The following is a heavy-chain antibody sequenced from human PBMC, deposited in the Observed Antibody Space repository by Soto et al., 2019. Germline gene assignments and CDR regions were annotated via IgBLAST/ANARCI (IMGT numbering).Heavy chain of an antibody. CDR1: GYSFTSYW. J-gene: IGHJ6*02. Sequence: GESLKISCKGSGYSFTSYWIGWVRQMPGKGLEWMGIIYPGDSDTRYSPSFQGQVTISADKSISTAYLQWSSLKAPDTAMYYCARSGYYDSSGYYGAGYYYGMDVWGQGTTVTVSS. CDR2: IYPGDSDT. CDR3: ARSGYYDSSGYYGAGYYYGMDV. D-gene: IGHD3-22*01. V-gene: IGHV5-51*01.